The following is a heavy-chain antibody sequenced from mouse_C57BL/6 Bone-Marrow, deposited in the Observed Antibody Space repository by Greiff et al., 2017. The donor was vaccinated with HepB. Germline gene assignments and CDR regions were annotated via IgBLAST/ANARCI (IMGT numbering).Heavy chain of an antibody. CDR3: ARCSLYYGNYSYAMDY. J-gene: IGHJ4*01. Sequence: QVQLQQPGTELVKPGASVKLSCKASGYTFTSYWMHWVKQRPGQGLEWIGNINPSNGGTNYNEKFKSKATLTVDKSSSTAYMQLSSLTSEDSAVYYCARCSLYYGNYSYAMDYWGQGTSVTVSS. CDR1: GYTFTSYW. CDR2: INPSNGGT. D-gene: IGHD2-1*01. V-gene: IGHV1-53*01.